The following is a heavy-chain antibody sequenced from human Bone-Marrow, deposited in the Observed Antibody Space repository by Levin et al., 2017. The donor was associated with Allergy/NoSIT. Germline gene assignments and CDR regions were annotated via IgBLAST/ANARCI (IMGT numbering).Heavy chain of an antibody. J-gene: IGHJ2*01. CDR1: GLTFSDSA. D-gene: IGHD2-15*01. V-gene: IGHV3-73*01. CDR3: TRRPGNCGGGICPRVNWYFDV. Sequence: PGGSLRLSCAASGLTFSDSAFHWVRQASGKGLEWVARVRSKPNNYATAYAASVKGRFTISRDDSTNTAYLQMNSLKTEDTAVYYCTRRPGNCGGGICPRVNWYFDVWGRGTLVTVSS. CDR2: VRSKPNNYAT.